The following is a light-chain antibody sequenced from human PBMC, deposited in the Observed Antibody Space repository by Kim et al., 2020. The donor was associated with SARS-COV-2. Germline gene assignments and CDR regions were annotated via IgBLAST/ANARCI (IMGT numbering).Light chain of an antibody. CDR3: QVWDSSSDHWV. V-gene: IGLV3-21*04. J-gene: IGLJ3*02. CDR1: NIGSKS. CDR2: YDS. Sequence: PGKAARITCGGNNIGSKSVHWYQQKPGQAPVLVIYYDSDRPSGIPERFSGSNSGNTATLTISRVEAGDEADYYCQVWDSSSDHWVFGGGTQLTVL.